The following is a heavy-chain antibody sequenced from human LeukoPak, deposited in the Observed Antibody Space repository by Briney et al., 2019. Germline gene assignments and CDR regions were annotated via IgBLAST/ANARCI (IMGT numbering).Heavy chain of an antibody. CDR1: GFTFSSHA. CDR2: VSGSGSKT. V-gene: IGHV3-23*01. Sequence: GGSLRLSCAASGFTFSSHAMSWVRQAPGKGLEWVTAVSGSGSKTYHADSVKGRFTISRDNSKNTLYLQMNSLRAEDTAVYYCARSGGNFYWYFDLWGRGTLVTVSS. CDR3: ARSGGNFYWYFDL. D-gene: IGHD4-23*01. J-gene: IGHJ2*01.